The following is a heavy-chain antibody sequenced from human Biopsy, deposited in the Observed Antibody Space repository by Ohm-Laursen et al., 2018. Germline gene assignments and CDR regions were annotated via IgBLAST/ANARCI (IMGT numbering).Heavy chain of an antibody. CDR1: GGSISNNNYY. CDR2: IFYRGST. Sequence: TLSLTCPGSGGSISNNNYYWGWIRQPPGKGLEWIGSIFYRGSTHYKPSLKSRVNISVDTSKNQFSLKLNSVTAADTAVYYCARDYDTSGYYYVSWGQGTLVTVSS. J-gene: IGHJ5*02. CDR3: ARDYDTSGYYYVS. V-gene: IGHV4-39*01. D-gene: IGHD3-22*01.